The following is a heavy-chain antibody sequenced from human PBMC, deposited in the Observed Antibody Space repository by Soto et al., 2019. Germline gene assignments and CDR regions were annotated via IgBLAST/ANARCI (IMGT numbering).Heavy chain of an antibody. Sequence: HPGGSLRLSCSASGFTFSSYAMNWVRQAPGKGLEWVSAISGSGGSTYYADSVKGRFTISRDNSKNTLYLQMNSLRAEDTAVYYCAKDRLGAARVPYWGQGTLVTVSS. CDR1: GFTFSSYA. D-gene: IGHD6-6*01. J-gene: IGHJ4*02. CDR3: AKDRLGAARVPY. CDR2: ISGSGGST. V-gene: IGHV3-23*01.